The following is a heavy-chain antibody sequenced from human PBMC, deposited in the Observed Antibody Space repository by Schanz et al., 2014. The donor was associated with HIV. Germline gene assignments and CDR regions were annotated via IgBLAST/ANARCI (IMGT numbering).Heavy chain of an antibody. D-gene: IGHD2-8*01. J-gene: IGHJ6*02. CDR1: GFSLDSYN. CDR2: ISTTSTYI. V-gene: IGHV3-21*01. Sequence: EVQLVESGGGLVKPGGSLRLSCTASGFSLDSYNMNWVRQAPGNGLEWVSSISTTSTYIYYGDSGKGRFTVSRDNANNSLLLQMDSLRAEDSAVYYCARGKAEYCINGVCSGLDVWGQGTTVTVSS. CDR3: ARGKAEYCINGVCSGLDV.